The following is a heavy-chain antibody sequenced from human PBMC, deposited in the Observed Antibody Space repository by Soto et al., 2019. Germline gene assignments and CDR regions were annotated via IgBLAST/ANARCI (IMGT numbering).Heavy chain of an antibody. Sequence: GGSLRLSCAASGFTFSSYSMNWVRQAPGKGLEWVSSISSSSSYIYYADSVKGRFTISRDNAKNSLYLQMNSLRAEDTAVYYCARDLGYYDSSGRRSAFDIWGQGTMVTGSS. CDR1: GFTFSSYS. J-gene: IGHJ3*02. V-gene: IGHV3-21*01. CDR2: ISSSSSYI. CDR3: ARDLGYYDSSGRRSAFDI. D-gene: IGHD3-22*01.